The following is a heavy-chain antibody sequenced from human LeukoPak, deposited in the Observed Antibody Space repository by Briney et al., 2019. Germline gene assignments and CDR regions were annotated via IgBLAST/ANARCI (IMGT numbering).Heavy chain of an antibody. CDR3: ARWTNFHAFDI. J-gene: IGHJ3*02. V-gene: IGHV3-53*01. D-gene: IGHD1-1*01. Sequence: PGGSLRLSCAASGFSVKYNYMTWVRQAPGKGLEWVSLLYSAGSTNYADSVKGRFTISRDDSKNTVYLQMNSLRAEDTAVYYCARWTNFHAFDIWGQGTLVTVSS. CDR2: LYSAGST. CDR1: GFSVKYNY.